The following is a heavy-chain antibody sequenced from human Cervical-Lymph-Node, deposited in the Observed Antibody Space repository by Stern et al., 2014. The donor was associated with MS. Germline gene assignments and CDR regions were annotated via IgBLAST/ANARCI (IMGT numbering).Heavy chain of an antibody. CDR1: GGSISSYY. CDR2: IYYSGST. Sequence: QLQLQESGPGLVKPSETLSLTCTVSGGSISSYYWNWILQPPGKGLEWIGYIYYSGSTNYNPSLKSRVTISVDTSKNQFSLKLSSVTAADTAVYYCAREALAAAGLDYWGQGTLVTVSS. V-gene: IGHV4-59*01. D-gene: IGHD6-13*01. CDR3: AREALAAAGLDY. J-gene: IGHJ4*02.